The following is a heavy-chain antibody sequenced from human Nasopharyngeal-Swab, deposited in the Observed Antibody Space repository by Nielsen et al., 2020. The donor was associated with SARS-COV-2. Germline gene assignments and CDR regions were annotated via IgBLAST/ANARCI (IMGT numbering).Heavy chain of an antibody. D-gene: IGHD5-18*01. CDR2: ISSSGSTI. Sequence: GGSLRLSCAASGFTFSSYEMNWVRQAPGKGLEWVSYISSSGSTIYYADSVKGRFTISRDNAKNSLYLQMNSLRAEDTAVYYCARAETGYSYGYPFDYWGQGTLVTVPS. CDR3: ARAETGYSYGYPFDY. V-gene: IGHV3-48*03. CDR1: GFTFSSYE. J-gene: IGHJ4*02.